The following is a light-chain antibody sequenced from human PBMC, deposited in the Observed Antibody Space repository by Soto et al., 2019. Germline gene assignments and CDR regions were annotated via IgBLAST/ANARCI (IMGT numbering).Light chain of an antibody. Sequence: QSALTQPPSASGSPGQSVTISCTGMTSDVGGLNYVSWYQHHPGKAPKLMIYEVSKRPSGVPDRFSGSKSGNTASLTVSGLQAEDEADYYCSSYAGANSVVFGGGTKVTVL. CDR1: TSDVGGLNY. V-gene: IGLV2-8*01. CDR3: SSYAGANSVV. CDR2: EVS. J-gene: IGLJ2*01.